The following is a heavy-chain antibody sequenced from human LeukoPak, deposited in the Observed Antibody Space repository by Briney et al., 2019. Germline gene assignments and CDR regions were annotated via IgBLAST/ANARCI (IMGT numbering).Heavy chain of an antibody. J-gene: IGHJ4*02. CDR2: ISSSSSYI. Sequence: GGSLRLSCAASGFTFSSYSMNWVRQAPGKGLEWVSSISSSSSYIYYADSLKGRFTISRDNAKNSLYLQMNSLRAEDTAVYYCARAYCSSTSCYPPNYWGQGTLVTVSS. CDR1: GFTFSSYS. V-gene: IGHV3-21*01. D-gene: IGHD2-2*01. CDR3: ARAYCSSTSCYPPNY.